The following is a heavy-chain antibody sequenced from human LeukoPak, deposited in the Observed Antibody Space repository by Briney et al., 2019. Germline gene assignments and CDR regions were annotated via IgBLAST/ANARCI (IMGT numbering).Heavy chain of an antibody. J-gene: IGHJ4*02. V-gene: IGHV4-59*01. CDR3: TASYTSGFPEIDY. Sequence: SETLSLTCTVSGGSISSDFWSWIRQPPGKGLAWIGYSHYSGSTNYNPSLKSRVTMSIDTSKNQFSLRLSSVTAADTAFYYCTASYTSGFPEIDYWGQGTLVTVSS. CDR2: SHYSGST. CDR1: GGSISSDF. D-gene: IGHD6-19*01.